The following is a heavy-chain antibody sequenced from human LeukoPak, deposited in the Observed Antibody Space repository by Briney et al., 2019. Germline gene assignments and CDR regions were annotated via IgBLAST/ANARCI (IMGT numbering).Heavy chain of an antibody. D-gene: IGHD1-1*01. V-gene: IGHV3-7*01. CDR2: IKQDGSEK. CDR1: GFTFSSYW. J-gene: IGHJ4*02. Sequence: GGSLRLSRAASGFTFSSYWMSWVRQAPGKGLEWVANIKQDGSEKYYVDSVKGRFTISRDNAKNSLYLQMNSLRAEDTAVYYCARDRHVYNWNDKDFDYWGQGTLVTVSS. CDR3: ARDRHVYNWNDKDFDY.